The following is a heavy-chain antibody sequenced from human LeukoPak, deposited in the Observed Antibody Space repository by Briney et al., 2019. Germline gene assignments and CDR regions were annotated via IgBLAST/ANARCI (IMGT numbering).Heavy chain of an antibody. CDR1: GGSISSSSYY. V-gene: IGHV4-39*07. Sequence: PSETLSLTCTVSGGSISSSSYYWGWIRQPPGKGLEWIGSIYYSGSTYYNPSLKSRVTISVDTSKNQFSLKLSSVTAADTAVYYCARPAIAAAGINDYWGQGTLVTVSS. J-gene: IGHJ4*02. CDR3: ARPAIAAAGINDY. CDR2: IYYSGST. D-gene: IGHD6-13*01.